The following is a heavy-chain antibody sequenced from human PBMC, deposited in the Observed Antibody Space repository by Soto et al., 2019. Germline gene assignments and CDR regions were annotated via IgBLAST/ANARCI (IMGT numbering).Heavy chain of an antibody. D-gene: IGHD6-13*01. V-gene: IGHV3-11*01. CDR2: ISSSGSSI. Sequence: QVQLVESGGGLVKPGGSLSLSCAASGFTFSDYYMSWIRQAPGKGLEWISYISSSGSSIYYADSVKGRFTISRDNAESSLYLQMNRLRAEDTAVYYCAREPGIAAAATLGGMDVWGQGTTVTVSS. J-gene: IGHJ6*02. CDR3: AREPGIAAAATLGGMDV. CDR1: GFTFSDYY.